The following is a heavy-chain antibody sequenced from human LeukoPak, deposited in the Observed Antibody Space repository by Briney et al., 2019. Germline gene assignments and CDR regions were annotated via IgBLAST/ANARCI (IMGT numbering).Heavy chain of an antibody. D-gene: IGHD3-10*01. Sequence: SETLSLTCAVYGGSFSGYYWSWIRQPPGKGLEWIGEINHSGSTNYNPSLKSRVTISVDTSKNQFSLKLSSVTAADTAVYYCARDGITMVRGVYWGQGTLVTVSS. CDR3: ARDGITMVRGVY. V-gene: IGHV4-34*01. CDR1: GGSFSGYY. J-gene: IGHJ4*02. CDR2: INHSGST.